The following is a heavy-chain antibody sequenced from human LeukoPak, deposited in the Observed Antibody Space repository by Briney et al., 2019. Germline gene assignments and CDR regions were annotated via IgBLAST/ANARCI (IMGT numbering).Heavy chain of an antibody. Sequence: GGSLRLSCAASGFTFSSYTMNWVRQAPGKGLEWISSISPTGVYVYYADSLKGRSTISRDGAKNSLFLQMNSLSAEDTAMYYCARDFMGESGYAGYWDQGTLVTVSS. CDR1: GFTFSSYT. CDR3: ARDFMGESGYAGY. D-gene: IGHD5-12*01. V-gene: IGHV3-21*06. CDR2: ISPTGVYV. J-gene: IGHJ4*02.